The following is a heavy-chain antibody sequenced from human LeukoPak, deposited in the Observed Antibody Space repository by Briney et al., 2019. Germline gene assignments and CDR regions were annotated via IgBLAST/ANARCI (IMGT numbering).Heavy chain of an antibody. J-gene: IGHJ4*02. CDR2: IWYDGSNK. V-gene: IGHV3-33*01. D-gene: IGHD3-10*01. Sequence: PGGSLRLSCAASGFTFSSYGMHWVRQAPGKGLEWVAVIWYDGSNKYYADSVKGRFTISRDNSKNTLYLQMNSLRAEDTAAYYCARDRYYYGSGSYYLADYWGQGTLVTVSS. CDR3: ARDRYYYGSGSYYLADY. CDR1: GFTFSSYG.